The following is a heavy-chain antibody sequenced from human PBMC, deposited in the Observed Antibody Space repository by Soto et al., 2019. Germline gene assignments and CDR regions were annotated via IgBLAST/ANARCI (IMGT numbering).Heavy chain of an antibody. D-gene: IGHD5-12*01. CDR3: ARDHSVGYSGYDLRVCPGY. CDR1: GYTFTSYA. V-gene: IGHV1-3*01. CDR2: INAGNGNT. J-gene: IGHJ4*02. Sequence: ASVKVSCKASGYTFTSYAMHWVRQAPGQRLEWMGWINAGNGNTKYSQKFQGRVTITRDTSASTAYMELSSLRFEDTAVYYCARDHSVGYSGYDLRVCPGYWGQGTLVTVSS.